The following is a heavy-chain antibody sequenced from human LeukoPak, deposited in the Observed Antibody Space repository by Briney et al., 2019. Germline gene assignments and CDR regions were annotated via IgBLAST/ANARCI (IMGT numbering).Heavy chain of an antibody. Sequence: SETLSLTCTVSGNSISSGDYYWSWIRQPAGKGLEWIGRIYTSGSTNYNPSLKSRVTISVDTSKNQFSLKLSSVTAADTAVYYCARAGRWPAWCMDVWGKGTTVTISS. CDR3: ARAGRWPAWCMDV. J-gene: IGHJ6*04. V-gene: IGHV4-61*02. D-gene: IGHD4-23*01. CDR2: IYTSGST. CDR1: GNSISSGDYY.